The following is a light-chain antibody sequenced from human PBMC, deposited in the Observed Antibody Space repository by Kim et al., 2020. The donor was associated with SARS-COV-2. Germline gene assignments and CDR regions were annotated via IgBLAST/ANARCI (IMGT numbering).Light chain of an antibody. CDR2: GVS. CDR1: QSVSSSY. V-gene: IGKV3-20*01. CDR3: QQYGSLFT. J-gene: IGKJ3*01. Sequence: EIVLTQSPGTLSLSPGERATLSCRASQSVSSSYLAWYQQKPGQAPRLLIYGVSSRATGIPDRFSGSGSGTDFTLTISRLEPEDFAVYYCQQYGSLFTFGPGTKVDIK.